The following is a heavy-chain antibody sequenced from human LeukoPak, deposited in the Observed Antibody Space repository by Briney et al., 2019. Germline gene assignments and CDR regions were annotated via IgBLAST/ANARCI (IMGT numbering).Heavy chain of an antibody. D-gene: IGHD5-18*01. V-gene: IGHV1-46*01. CDR1: GYSFTSNY. Sequence: GASVKVSCKASGYSFTSNYIHWVRQAPGQGLEWMGMIYPRDGSTSYAQKFQGRVTMTRNTSISTAYMELSSLRSEDTAVYYCARGQNPGPKSWIQLWLKGNWFDPWGQGTLVTVSS. CDR3: ARGQNPGPKSWIQLWLKGNWFDP. CDR2: IYPRDGST. J-gene: IGHJ5*02.